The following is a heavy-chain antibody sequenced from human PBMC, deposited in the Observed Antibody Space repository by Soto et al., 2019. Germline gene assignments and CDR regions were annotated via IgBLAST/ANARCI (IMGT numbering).Heavy chain of an antibody. CDR3: ARGPGIAAYGAYYYGMDV. CDR2: ISSSSSYT. J-gene: IGHJ6*01. V-gene: IGHV3-11*06. Sequence: WGSLRISCASSVFTFSDYYMSWIRQAPGKGLDLVSYISSSSSYTNYADSVKGRFTISRDNAKNSLYLQMNSLRAEDTAVYYCARGPGIAAYGAYYYGMDVWGQGTTVTVSS. D-gene: IGHD6-13*01. CDR1: VFTFSDYY.